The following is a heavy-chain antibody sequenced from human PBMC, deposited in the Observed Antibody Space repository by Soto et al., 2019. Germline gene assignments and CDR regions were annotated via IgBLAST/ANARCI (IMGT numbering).Heavy chain of an antibody. J-gene: IGHJ2*01. Sequence: QVQLQESGPGLVKPSETLSLTCTVSGGSITTYYWSWIRQPPGKGLEWIGYIYYDGNTTYYPSLKSRVTISVDTSKNQFSLKLNSVTAAETAVYYCARGNWYFDLWGRGTLVAVSS. CDR2: IYYDGNT. CDR1: GGSITTYY. CDR3: ARGNWYFDL. V-gene: IGHV4-59*01.